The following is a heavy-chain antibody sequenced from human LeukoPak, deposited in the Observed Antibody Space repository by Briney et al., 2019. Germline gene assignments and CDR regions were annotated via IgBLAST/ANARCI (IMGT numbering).Heavy chain of an antibody. J-gene: IGHJ6*02. CDR3: ASPYPHYGTYYYYGMDV. V-gene: IGHV3-74*01. CDR1: GFTFSSYW. CDR2: INSDGSST. Sequence: GGSLRLSCAASGFTFSSYWMHWVRQAPGKGLVWVSRINSDGSSTSYADSVKGRFTISSDNAKNTLYLQMNSLRAEDTAVYYCASPYPHYGTYYYYGMDVWGQGTTVTVSS. D-gene: IGHD4-17*01.